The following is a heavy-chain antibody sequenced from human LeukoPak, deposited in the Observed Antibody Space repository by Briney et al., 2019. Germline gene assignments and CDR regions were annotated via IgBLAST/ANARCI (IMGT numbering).Heavy chain of an antibody. CDR2: ISYDGSNK. J-gene: IGHJ4*02. CDR3: AREGGDGYNYSDY. D-gene: IGHD5-24*01. Sequence: VRSLRLSCAASGFTFSSYAMHWVRQAPGKGLEWVAVISYDGSNKYYADSVKGRFTISRDNSKNTLYLQMNSLRAEDTAVYYCAREGGDGYNYSDYWGQGTLVTVSS. CDR1: GFTFSSYA. V-gene: IGHV3-30*01.